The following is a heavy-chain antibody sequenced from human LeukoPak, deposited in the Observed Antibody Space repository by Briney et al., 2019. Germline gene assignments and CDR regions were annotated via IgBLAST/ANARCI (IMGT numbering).Heavy chain of an antibody. V-gene: IGHV1-46*01. CDR2: INPSGGST. J-gene: IGHJ4*02. CDR1: GYTFTSYY. Sequence: ASVKVSCKASGYTFTSYYMHWVRQAPGQGLEWMGIINPSGGSTSYAQKFQGRVTMTRDMSTSTVYMELSSLRSEDTAVYYCARGQGVVPAATSFDYWGQGTLVTVSS. CDR3: ARGQGVVPAATSFDY. D-gene: IGHD2-2*01.